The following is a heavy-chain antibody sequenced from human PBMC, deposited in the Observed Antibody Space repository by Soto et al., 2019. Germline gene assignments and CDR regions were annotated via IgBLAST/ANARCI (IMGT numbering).Heavy chain of an antibody. J-gene: IGHJ5*02. V-gene: IGHV3-11*06. CDR1: CFTFVDSY. D-gene: IGHD2-15*01. CDR2: ISPGSRYP. Sequence: PGGSLRLSCAGSCFTFVDSYMSWIRQAPGKGLEWLSYISPGSRYPAYADSVKGRFTISRDNAKRSLYLQMMSQTAEDTAIYYCVRGGGGGLFDPWGQGTMVTVSS. CDR3: VRGGGGGLFDP.